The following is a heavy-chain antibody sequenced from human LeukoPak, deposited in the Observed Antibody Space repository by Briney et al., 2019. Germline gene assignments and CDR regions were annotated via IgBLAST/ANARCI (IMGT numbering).Heavy chain of an antibody. CDR3: ARDLSSRGYTYGTPAFTFDI. V-gene: IGHV3-20*04. J-gene: IGHJ3*02. CDR2: INWNGGNT. D-gene: IGHD5-18*01. Sequence: GGSLRLSCAASGFTFDDYGMSWVRQAPGKGLEWVAGINWNGGNTGYSDSVKGRFTISRDNAKNSLSLLMNSLRAEDTAVYYCARDLSSRGYTYGTPAFTFDIWGQGTMVTVSS. CDR1: GFTFDDYG.